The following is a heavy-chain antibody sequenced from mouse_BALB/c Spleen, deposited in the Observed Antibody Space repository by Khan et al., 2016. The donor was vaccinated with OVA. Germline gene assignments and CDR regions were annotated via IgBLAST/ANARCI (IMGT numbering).Heavy chain of an antibody. CDR3: TRSGYGSFAY. D-gene: IGHD2-2*01. V-gene: IGHV1S81*02. Sequence: QVQLQQPGAELVKPGASVKLSCKASGYTFTSYYMYWVKQRPGQGLEWIGEINPSNGGTNFNEKFKSKATLTVDKSSSTAYMQLSSLTSEDSAVYYCTRSGYGSFAYWGQGTPVTVSA. CDR1: GYTFTSYY. J-gene: IGHJ3*01. CDR2: INPSNGGT.